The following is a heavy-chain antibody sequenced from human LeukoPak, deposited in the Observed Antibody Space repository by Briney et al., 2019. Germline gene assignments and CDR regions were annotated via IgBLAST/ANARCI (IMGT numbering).Heavy chain of an antibody. CDR1: GFTFSSYE. J-gene: IGHJ6*02. CDR2: ISSRRSTI. D-gene: IGHD3-10*01. V-gene: IGHV3-48*03. CDR3: ARDISVRGVNFYYYYYYCMDV. Sequence: GGSLRLSCAASGFTFSSYEMNWVRQAPGKGLEWVSYISSRRSTICYADSVKGRFTISRDNAKNSLYLQMNSLRAEDTAVYYCARDISVRGVNFYYYYYYCMDVWGQGTTVTVSS.